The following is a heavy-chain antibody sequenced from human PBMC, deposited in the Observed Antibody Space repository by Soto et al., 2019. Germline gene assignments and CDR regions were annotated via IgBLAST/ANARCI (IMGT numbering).Heavy chain of an antibody. CDR2: INHSGTI. CDR1: GGSFSGYY. J-gene: IGHJ6*02. Sequence: SETLSLTCAAYGGSFSGYYWTWIRQPPGKGLEWIGEINHSGTINFNPSLKSRLTISLDTSKKHFSLKLSSVTDADTAAYYCARADRTLVTSYSLDVWGQGTTVTVSS. CDR3: ARADRTLVTSYSLDV. V-gene: IGHV4-34*01. D-gene: IGHD2-21*02.